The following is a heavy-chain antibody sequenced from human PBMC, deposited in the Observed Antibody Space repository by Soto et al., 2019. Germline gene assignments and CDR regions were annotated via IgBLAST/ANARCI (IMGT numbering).Heavy chain of an antibody. J-gene: IGHJ4*02. D-gene: IGHD6-13*01. Sequence: QVQLVESGGGVVQPGRSLRLSCVASGFTFRSYAMDWVRQAPGKGLEWVAVISYDGTNKYYADSVKGRFTISRDNSKNTLSLQMISLRAEDTAVYYCARGDSNRWSDYWGQGTLVTVSS. CDR2: ISYDGTNK. CDR1: GFTFRSYA. V-gene: IGHV3-30*01. CDR3: ARGDSNRWSDY.